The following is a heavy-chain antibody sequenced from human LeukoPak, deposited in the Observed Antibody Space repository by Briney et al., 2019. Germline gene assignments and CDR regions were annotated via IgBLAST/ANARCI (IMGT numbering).Heavy chain of an antibody. J-gene: IGHJ5*02. CDR2: INHSGST. Sequence: SETLSLTCAVYGGSFSGYYWSWIRQPPGKGLEWIGEINHSGSTNYNPSLKSRVTISVDTSKNQFSLKLSSVTAADTAVYYCARVRSSFRYCSGGSCYSSIRWFDPWGQGTLVTVSS. V-gene: IGHV4-34*01. D-gene: IGHD2-15*01. CDR3: ARVRSSFRYCSGGSCYSSIRWFDP. CDR1: GGSFSGYY.